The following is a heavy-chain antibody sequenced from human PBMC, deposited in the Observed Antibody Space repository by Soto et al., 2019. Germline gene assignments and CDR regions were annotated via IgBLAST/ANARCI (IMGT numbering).Heavy chain of an antibody. V-gene: IGHV4-4*02. Sequence: PSETLSLTCAVSSGSISSSNWWSWVRQPPGKGLEWIGEIYHSGSTNYNPSLKSRVTISVDKSKNQFSLKLSSVTAADTAVYYCARAAVVAATPGGPNMYFQHWGQGTLVTVSS. J-gene: IGHJ1*01. D-gene: IGHD2-15*01. CDR3: ARAAVVAATPGGPNMYFQH. CDR1: SGSISSSNW. CDR2: IYHSGST.